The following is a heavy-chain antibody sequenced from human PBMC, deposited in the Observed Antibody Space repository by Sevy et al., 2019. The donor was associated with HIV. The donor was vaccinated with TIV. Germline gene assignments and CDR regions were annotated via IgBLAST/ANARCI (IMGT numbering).Heavy chain of an antibody. CDR1: GFTFTRYW. V-gene: IGHV3-7*01. J-gene: IGHJ4*02. CDR2: INEDGTEK. D-gene: IGHD2-21*01. CDR3: ARDVAAGDF. Sequence: GGSLRLSCAASGFTFTRYWMTWVRQSPGKGLQWLGNINEDGTEKYYRDSVRGRVTISRDNAKKSLHLQMNSLRVDDTDVYYCARDVAAGDFWGQGTLVTVSS.